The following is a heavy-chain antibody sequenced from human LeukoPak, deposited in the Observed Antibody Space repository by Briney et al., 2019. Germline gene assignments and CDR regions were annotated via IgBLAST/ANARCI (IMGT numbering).Heavy chain of an antibody. V-gene: IGHV3-30*18. CDR2: IAYDGSNK. CDR3: AKEYSGYDCDY. J-gene: IGHJ4*02. Sequence: GGSLRLSCEASGLTFSSYGMHWVRQAPGKGLEWVAVIAYDGSNKYYGDSVKGRFTISRDNSKNTLYLQMNSLRAEDTAVYYCAKEYSGYDCDYWGQGTLVTVSS. D-gene: IGHD5-12*01. CDR1: GLTFSSYG.